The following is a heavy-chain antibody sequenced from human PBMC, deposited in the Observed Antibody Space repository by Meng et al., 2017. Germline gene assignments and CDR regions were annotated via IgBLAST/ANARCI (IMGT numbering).Heavy chain of an antibody. Sequence: DVPLAENGGGFTQPGGSLSLSYTASGFSVTHSYMSWVRQAPGKGLEWVSVIYSGGSTYYADSVKGRFSISRDNSKNTLYLQMNSLRAEDTAVYFCARDSSSGWYHNYWGQGTLVTVSS. CDR3: ARDSSSGWYHNY. V-gene: IGHV3-53*02. D-gene: IGHD6-19*01. J-gene: IGHJ4*02. CDR1: GFSVTHSY. CDR2: IYSGGST.